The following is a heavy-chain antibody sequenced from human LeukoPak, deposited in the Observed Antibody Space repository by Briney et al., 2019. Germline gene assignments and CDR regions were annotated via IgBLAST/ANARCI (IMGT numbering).Heavy chain of an antibody. CDR2: IQFDGSET. J-gene: IGHJ5*02. CDR1: GFTFSSYG. D-gene: IGHD2-2*01. CDR3: AKDRCSRTSCRNLFDP. Sequence: GGSLRLSCAASGFTFSSYGMHWVRQAPGKGLEWVAFIQFDGSETYYADSVKGRFAISRDNSKNTLYLQMNTLTVEDTAVYYCAKDRCSRTSCRNLFDPWGQGILVTVSS. V-gene: IGHV3-30*02.